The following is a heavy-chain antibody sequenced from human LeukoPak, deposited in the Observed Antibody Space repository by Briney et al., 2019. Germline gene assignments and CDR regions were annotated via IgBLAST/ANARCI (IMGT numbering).Heavy chain of an antibody. CDR3: ARLVAGGYYYYMDV. J-gene: IGHJ6*03. D-gene: IGHD6-19*01. CDR2: IYHSGST. Sequence: PSVTLSLTCAVSGYSIGSGYYWGWIRQPPGKGLEWIGSIYHSGSTYYNPSLKSRVTISVDTSKNQFSLKLSSVTAADTAVYYCARLVAGGYYYYMDVWGKGTTVTVSS. V-gene: IGHV4-38-2*01. CDR1: GYSIGSGYY.